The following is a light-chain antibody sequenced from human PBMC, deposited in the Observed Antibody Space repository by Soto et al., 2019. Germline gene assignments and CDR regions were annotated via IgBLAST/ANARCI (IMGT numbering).Light chain of an antibody. J-gene: IGLJ1*01. CDR2: GNS. V-gene: IGLV1-40*01. CDR1: GSNIGAGYD. Sequence: QSVLTQPPSVSGAPGQRATISCTGSGSNIGAGYDVHWYQQLPGTAPKLLIYGNSNRPSGVPDRFSGSKSGTSASLAITGLQAEDDADYYCQSSDSSLNVFGTGTKVTVL. CDR3: QSSDSSLNV.